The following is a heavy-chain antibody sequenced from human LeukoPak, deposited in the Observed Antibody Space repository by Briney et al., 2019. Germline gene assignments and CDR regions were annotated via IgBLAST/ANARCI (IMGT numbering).Heavy chain of an antibody. J-gene: IGHJ3*02. D-gene: IGHD3-22*01. CDR1: GYTFTSYY. CDR3: ARNLHDSSGYYDFDAFDI. V-gene: IGHV1-46*01. Sequence: GASVKVSCKASGYTFTSYYMHWVRQAPGQGLEWMGIINPSGGSTSYAQKFQGRVTMTRDMSTSTVYMGLSSLRSEDTAVYYCARNLHDSSGYYDFDAFDIWGQGTMVTVSS. CDR2: INPSGGST.